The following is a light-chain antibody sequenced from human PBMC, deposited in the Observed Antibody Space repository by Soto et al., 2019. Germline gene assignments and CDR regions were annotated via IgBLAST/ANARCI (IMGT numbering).Light chain of an antibody. J-gene: IGKJ4*01. CDR1: QGISSA. CDR2: DAS. Sequence: AIQLTQSPSSLSASVGDRVTITCRASQGISSALAWYQQKPGKAPKLLIYDASSLESGVPSRFSGSGSATDFTLTISSLQSVDFATYFCQQFNSFPLTFGGGTKVEI. V-gene: IGKV1-13*02. CDR3: QQFNSFPLT.